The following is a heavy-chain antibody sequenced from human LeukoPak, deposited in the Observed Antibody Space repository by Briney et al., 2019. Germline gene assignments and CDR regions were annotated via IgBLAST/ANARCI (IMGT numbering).Heavy chain of an antibody. CDR3: AKDRFMADYSGYLV. Sequence: PGGSLRLSCAASGFTFSSYGMHWVRQAPGKGLEWVAVIWYDGSNKYYADSVKGRFTISRDNSKNTLYLQMNSLRAEDTAVYYCAKDRFMADYSGYLVWGQGTLVTVSS. V-gene: IGHV3-33*03. J-gene: IGHJ4*02. CDR1: GFTFSSYG. CDR2: IWYDGSNK. D-gene: IGHD5-12*01.